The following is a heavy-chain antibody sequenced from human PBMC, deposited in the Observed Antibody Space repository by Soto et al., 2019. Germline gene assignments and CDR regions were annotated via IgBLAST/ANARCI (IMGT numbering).Heavy chain of an antibody. D-gene: IGHD6-19*01. CDR1: GGSISSSEYY. Sequence: QVQLQESGPGLVKPSQTLSLTCTVSGGSISSSEYYWSWIRQHPGKGLEWVGYIYYSGSTSYNPSLKSRLSISLDTSKNQFSLRLSSVTAADTAVYYCARLSIGVACTPNWFEPWGQGTLVSVSS. CDR2: IYYSGST. V-gene: IGHV4-31*03. CDR3: ARLSIGVACTPNWFEP. J-gene: IGHJ5*02.